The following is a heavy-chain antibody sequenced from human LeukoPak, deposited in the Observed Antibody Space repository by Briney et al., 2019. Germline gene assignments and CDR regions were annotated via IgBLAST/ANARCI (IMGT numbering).Heavy chain of an antibody. D-gene: IGHD6-19*01. Sequence: GGSLRLSGAASRFTFTTRWMNWVRQAPGKGLEWVAIIKEDGSEKLYVDSVKGRFTISRDNAKNSLYLQMDNLRAEDTAVYYRASGSGWTFEYWGQGTQVTVSS. CDR1: RFTFTTRW. CDR2: IKEDGSEK. J-gene: IGHJ4*02. V-gene: IGHV3-7*01. CDR3: ASGSGWTFEY.